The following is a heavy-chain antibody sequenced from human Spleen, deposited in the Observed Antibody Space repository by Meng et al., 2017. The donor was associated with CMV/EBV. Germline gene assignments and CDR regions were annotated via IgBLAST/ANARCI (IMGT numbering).Heavy chain of an antibody. V-gene: IGHV1-2*02. CDR2: INPNIGGT. CDR1: YTFIGYY. Sequence: YTFIGYYVHWVRQAPGQGLEWMGWINPNIGGTNYAQKFQGRVTMTRDTSISTAYMELSRLTSDDTAVYYCARTVLYCSGGSCTNWFDPWGQGTLVTVSS. CDR3: ARTVLYCSGGSCTNWFDP. J-gene: IGHJ5*02. D-gene: IGHD2-15*01.